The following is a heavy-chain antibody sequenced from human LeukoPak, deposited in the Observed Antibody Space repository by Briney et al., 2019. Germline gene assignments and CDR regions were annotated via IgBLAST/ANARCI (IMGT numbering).Heavy chain of an antibody. J-gene: IGHJ4*02. CDR2: IYPGDSDT. Sequence: PGESLKISCKGSGYTFTSYWIGWVRQMPGKGLEWMGIIYPGDSDTRYSPSFQGQVTISADKSISTAYLQWSSLKASDTAMYYCARFEDSSGYYLHYWGQGTLVTVSS. V-gene: IGHV5-51*01. CDR1: GYTFTSYW. CDR3: ARFEDSSGYYLHY. D-gene: IGHD3-22*01.